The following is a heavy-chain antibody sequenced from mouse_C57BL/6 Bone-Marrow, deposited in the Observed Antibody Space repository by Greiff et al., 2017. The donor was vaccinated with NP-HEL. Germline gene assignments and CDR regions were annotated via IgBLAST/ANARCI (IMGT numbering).Heavy chain of an antibody. CDR3: ARHHYYSNSWYFDV. CDR2: ISNLAYSI. V-gene: IGHV5-15*01. Sequence: EVMLVESGGGLVQPGESLKLSCAASGFTFSDYGMAWVRQAPRKGPEWVAFISNLAYSIYYADTVTGRFTISRENAKNTLYLEMSSLRSEDTAMYYCARHHYYSNSWYFDVWGTGTTVTVSS. CDR1: GFTFSDYG. D-gene: IGHD2-5*01. J-gene: IGHJ1*03.